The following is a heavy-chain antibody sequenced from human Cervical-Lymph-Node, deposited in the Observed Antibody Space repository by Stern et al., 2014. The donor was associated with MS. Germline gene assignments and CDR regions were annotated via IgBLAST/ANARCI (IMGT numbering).Heavy chain of an antibody. CDR1: GFPLSNYW. V-gene: IGHV3-7*01. CDR2: INQAGSEK. D-gene: IGHD2-15*01. J-gene: IGHJ4*02. Sequence: QLVQSGGGLAKPGGSLRLSCSASGFPLSNYWMHWVRQTPGKGLEWVANINQAGSEKYYVDSVKGRFTISRDNAKNSLFLQISSLRAEDTAVYYCASGVSGGSYNWGQGTLVTVSS. CDR3: ASGVSGGSYN.